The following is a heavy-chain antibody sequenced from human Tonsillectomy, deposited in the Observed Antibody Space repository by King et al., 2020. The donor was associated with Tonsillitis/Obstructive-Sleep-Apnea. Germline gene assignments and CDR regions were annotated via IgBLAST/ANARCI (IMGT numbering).Heavy chain of an antibody. Sequence: VQLQQRGAGLLKPSETLSLTCVVYGGSFSGYYWSWIRQPPGKGLEWIGEINHSGSTNYNPSLKSRVTISVDTSKNHFSLKLSSVTAADTAVYYCARLVVPTADYYYYYYMDVWGKGTTVTVSS. CDR1: GGSFSGYY. CDR2: INHSGST. J-gene: IGHJ6*03. CDR3: ARLVVPTADYYYYYYMDV. V-gene: IGHV4-34*01. D-gene: IGHD2-2*01.